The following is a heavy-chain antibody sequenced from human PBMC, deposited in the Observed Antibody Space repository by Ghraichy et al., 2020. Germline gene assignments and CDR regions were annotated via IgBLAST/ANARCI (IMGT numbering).Heavy chain of an antibody. CDR2: ISWNSGSI. CDR3: AKDIFAMIPPGGDAFDI. CDR1: GFTFDDYA. J-gene: IGHJ3*02. D-gene: IGHD3-22*01. Sequence: GGSLRLSCAASGFTFDDYAMHWVRQAPGKGLEWVSGISWNSGSIGYADSVKGRFTISRDNAKNSLYLQMNSLRAEDTALYYCAKDIFAMIPPGGDAFDIWGQGTMVTVSS. V-gene: IGHV3-9*01.